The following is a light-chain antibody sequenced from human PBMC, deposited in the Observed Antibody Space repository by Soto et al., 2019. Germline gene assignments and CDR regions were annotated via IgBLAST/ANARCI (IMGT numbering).Light chain of an antibody. CDR3: QQYGSSPLT. CDR1: QSVSSSY. CDR2: GAS. J-gene: IGKJ4*01. Sequence: EIVLTQSPGTLSLSPGERATLSCRASQSVSSSYLAWYQQKPGQAPRLLIYGASSRATGIPDRFSGSGSGTDFTLTISSLEPEDVAVYYGQQYGSSPLTFGGGTQVEIK. V-gene: IGKV3-20*01.